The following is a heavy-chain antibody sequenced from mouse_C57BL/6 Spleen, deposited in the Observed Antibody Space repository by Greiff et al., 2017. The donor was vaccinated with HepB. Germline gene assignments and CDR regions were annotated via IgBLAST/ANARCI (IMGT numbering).Heavy chain of an antibody. D-gene: IGHD1-1*01. CDR1: GYAFSSSW. Sequence: QVQLQQSGPELVKPGASVKISCKASGYAFSSSWMNWVKQRPGKGLEWIGRIYPGDGDTNYNGKFKGKATLTADKSSSTAYMQLSSLTSEDSAVYFCATPFITTVGADYWGQGTTLTVSS. CDR3: ATPFITTVGADY. V-gene: IGHV1-82*01. CDR2: IYPGDGDT. J-gene: IGHJ2*01.